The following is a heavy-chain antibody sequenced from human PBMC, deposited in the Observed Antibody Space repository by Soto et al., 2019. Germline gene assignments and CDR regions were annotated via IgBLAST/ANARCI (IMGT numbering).Heavy chain of an antibody. CDR3: ASGYSSSWAHV. V-gene: IGHV4-30-2*01. J-gene: IGHJ6*02. Sequence: QLQLQESGSGLVKPSQTLSLTCAVSGGSISSGGYSWSWIRQPPGKGLEWIGYIYHSGSTYYNPSLKSRVTKSVDRSKNQYSLKLSSVTAADTAVYYCASGYSSSWAHVWGQGTTVTVSS. CDR2: IYHSGST. D-gene: IGHD6-13*01. CDR1: GGSISSGGYS.